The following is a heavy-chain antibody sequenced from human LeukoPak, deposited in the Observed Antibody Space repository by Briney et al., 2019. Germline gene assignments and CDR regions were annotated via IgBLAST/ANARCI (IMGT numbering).Heavy chain of an antibody. CDR1: GFTVSSNY. CDR2: IYSGGST. CDR3: ARANYYGSGSGRYYYYGMDV. J-gene: IGHJ6*02. Sequence: PGGSLRLSCAASGFTVSSNYMSWVRQAPGKGLEWVSVIYSGGSTYYADSVKGRFTISRHNSKNTLYLQMNSLRAEDTAVYYCARANYYGSGSGRYYYYGMDVWGQGPTVTVSS. V-gene: IGHV3-53*04. D-gene: IGHD3-10*01.